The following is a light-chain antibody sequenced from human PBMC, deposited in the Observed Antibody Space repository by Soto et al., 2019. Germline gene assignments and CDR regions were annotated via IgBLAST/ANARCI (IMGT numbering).Light chain of an antibody. Sequence: DIQMTQSPSTLSASVGDRVTITCRASQSISSWLAWYQQKPGKAPKLLIYKASSLESGVPSRFSGSRSGTEFTLTISSLQPDDFATYDCQQYNSYSRTFGQGTRLEIK. J-gene: IGKJ5*01. V-gene: IGKV1-5*03. CDR1: QSISSW. CDR2: KAS. CDR3: QQYNSYSRT.